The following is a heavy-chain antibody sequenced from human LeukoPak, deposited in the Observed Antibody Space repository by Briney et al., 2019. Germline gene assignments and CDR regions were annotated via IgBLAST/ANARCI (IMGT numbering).Heavy chain of an antibody. D-gene: IGHD1-26*01. CDR1: GGSFSGYY. J-gene: IGHJ5*02. V-gene: IGHV4-34*01. CDR3: ARGLGIGGSYLNFNWFDP. Sequence: SETLSLTCAVYGGSFSGYYWSWIRQPPGKGLEWIGEINHSGSTNYNPSLKGRVTISVDTSKNQFSLKLSSVTAADTAVYYCARGLGIGGSYLNFNWFDPWGQGTLVTVSS. CDR2: INHSGST.